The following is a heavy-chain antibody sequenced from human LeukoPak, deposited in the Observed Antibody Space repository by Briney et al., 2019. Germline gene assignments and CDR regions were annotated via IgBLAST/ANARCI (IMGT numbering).Heavy chain of an antibody. V-gene: IGHV3-30*18. CDR1: GFTFSSYG. Sequence: PGGSLRLSCAASGFTFSSYGMHWVCQAPGKGLEWVAVISYDGSNKYYADSVKGRFTISRDNSKNTLYLQMNSLRAEDTAVYYCAKDQGDYYDSSGYSDWGQGTLVTVSS. J-gene: IGHJ4*02. D-gene: IGHD3-22*01. CDR3: AKDQGDYYDSSGYSD. CDR2: ISYDGSNK.